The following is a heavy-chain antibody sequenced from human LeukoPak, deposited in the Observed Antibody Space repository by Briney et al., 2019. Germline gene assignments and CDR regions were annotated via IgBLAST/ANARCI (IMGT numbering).Heavy chain of an antibody. CDR3: VRASNYYDSSGYYTNGYYFDY. CDR2: IYYSGST. V-gene: IGHV4-30-4*08. D-gene: IGHD3-22*01. CDR1: GGSISSGDYY. Sequence: SETLSLTCTVSGGSISSGDYYWSWIRQPPGKGLEWIGYIYYSGSTYYNPSLKSRVTISVDTSKNQFSLKLSSVTAADTAVYYCVRASNYYDSSGYYTNGYYFDYWGQGTLVTVSS. J-gene: IGHJ4*02.